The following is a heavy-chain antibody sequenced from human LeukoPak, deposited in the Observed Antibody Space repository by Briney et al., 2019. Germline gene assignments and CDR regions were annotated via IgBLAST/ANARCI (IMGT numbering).Heavy chain of an antibody. CDR1: GGSISRYY. CDR3: ARVKSDVVVYTHYYYGMDV. Sequence: PSETLSLTCTVSGGSISRYYWSWIRQPPGKGLEWIGDIYHSGSTDYNPSLKSRVTISADTSKNQFSLKLTSVTAADTAVYYCARVKSDVVVYTHYYYGMDVWGQGTTVTVSS. V-gene: IGHV4-59*01. J-gene: IGHJ6*02. CDR2: IYHSGST. D-gene: IGHD2-15*01.